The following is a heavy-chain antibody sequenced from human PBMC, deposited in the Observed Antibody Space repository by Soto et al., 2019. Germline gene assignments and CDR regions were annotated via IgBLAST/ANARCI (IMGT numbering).Heavy chain of an antibody. J-gene: IGHJ4*02. D-gene: IGHD3-22*01. CDR3: ALRSMAVVPEY. Sequence: QVQLQESGPGLVKPSETLSLTCAVSGDSISSYYCMWIRQPPGKGLESIGYLYYGRSANYNPSLTXRXTXSXHTSTNQCSLTLGSMTAADTAVYYCALRSMAVVPEYWGQGTLVTVSS. V-gene: IGHV4-59*01. CDR2: LYYGRSA. CDR1: GDSISSYY.